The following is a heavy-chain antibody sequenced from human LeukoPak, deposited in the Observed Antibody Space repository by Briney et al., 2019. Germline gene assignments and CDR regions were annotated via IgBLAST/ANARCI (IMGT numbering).Heavy chain of an antibody. CDR2: ISGTGGST. CDR1: GFTFGDYA. D-gene: IGHD2/OR15-2a*01. Sequence: GGSLRLSCTASGFTFGDYAMSWFRQAPGKGLEWVAGISGTGGSTHYADSVKGRSTISRDNSKNTVYLQMRNLRVEHTAVYYCAKVVAGNIDYYFDYWGQGILVAVSS. J-gene: IGHJ4*02. CDR3: AKVVAGNIDYYFDY. V-gene: IGHV3-23*01.